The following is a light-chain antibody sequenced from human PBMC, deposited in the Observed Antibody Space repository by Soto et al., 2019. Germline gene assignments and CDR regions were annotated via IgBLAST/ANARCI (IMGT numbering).Light chain of an antibody. V-gene: IGLV1-40*01. CDR3: QSYDTSLSASV. CDR2: ANT. Sequence: QSVLTQPPSVSGAPGQRVTVSCTGSRSNIGAGYAVHWYQQLPGTAPKLLIYANTNRPSGVPDRFSASESGTSASLAITGLQSEDEADYYCQSYDTSLSASVFGGGTKLTVL. J-gene: IGLJ2*01. CDR1: RSNIGAGYA.